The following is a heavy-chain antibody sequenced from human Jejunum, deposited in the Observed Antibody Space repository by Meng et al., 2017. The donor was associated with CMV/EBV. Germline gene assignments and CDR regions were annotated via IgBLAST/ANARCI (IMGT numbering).Heavy chain of an antibody. J-gene: IGHJ4*02. Sequence: EFTFSTYAMGWGGQAPGQGLGWVSVIYSGGGVTYYADSVKGRFTISRDNSDNMLFLQMSSLRADDTALYYCARDGGGFNSSPFDHWGQGTLVTVSS. V-gene: IGHV3-23*03. D-gene: IGHD3-16*01. CDR1: EFTFSTYA. CDR2: IYSGGGVT. CDR3: ARDGGGFNSSPFDH.